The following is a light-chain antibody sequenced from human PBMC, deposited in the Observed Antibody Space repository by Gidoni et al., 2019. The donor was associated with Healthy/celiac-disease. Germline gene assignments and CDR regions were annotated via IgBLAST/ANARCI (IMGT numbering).Light chain of an antibody. V-gene: IGLV2-14*01. J-gene: IGLJ2*01. CDR1: SSDVGGYNY. Sequence: QSALTQPASVSGSPGQSVTFSCTGTSSDVGGYNYVSWYQQHPGKAPKLMIYEVSNRPSGVSSRFSGSKSGNTASLTISGLQAEDEADYYCSSYTTNSTLVVFGGGTKLTVL. CDR3: SSYTTNSTLVV. CDR2: EVS.